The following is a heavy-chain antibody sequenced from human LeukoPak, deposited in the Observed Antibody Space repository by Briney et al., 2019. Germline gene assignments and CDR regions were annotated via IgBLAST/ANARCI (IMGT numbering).Heavy chain of an antibody. CDR3: AREVASTYNWFDP. V-gene: IGHV3-23*01. CDR1: GFTFSSYT. D-gene: IGHD5/OR15-5a*01. CDR2: ISGSGVGT. J-gene: IGHJ5*02. Sequence: GGSLRLSCAASGFTFSSYTMNWVRQAPGKGLEWVSAISGSGVGTYYADSVKGRFTISRDNSKNTLYLQMNSLRAEDTAVYYCAREVASTYNWFDPWGQGTLVTVSS.